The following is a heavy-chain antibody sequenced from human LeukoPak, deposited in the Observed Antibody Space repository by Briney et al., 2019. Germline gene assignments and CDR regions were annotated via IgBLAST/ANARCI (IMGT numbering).Heavy chain of an antibody. D-gene: IGHD2-15*01. Sequence: PSETLSLTCTVSGYSISSGYYWGWIRQPPGKGLEWIGSIYHSGSTYYNPSLKSRVTISVDTSKNQFSLKLSSVTAADTAVYYCARVTGSLGVFGYWGQGTLVTVSS. CDR1: GYSISSGYY. J-gene: IGHJ4*02. CDR2: IYHSGST. V-gene: IGHV4-38-2*02. CDR3: ARVTGSLGVFGY.